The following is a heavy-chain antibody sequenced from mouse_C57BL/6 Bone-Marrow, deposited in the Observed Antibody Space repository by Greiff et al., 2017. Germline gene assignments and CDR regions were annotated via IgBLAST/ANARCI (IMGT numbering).Heavy chain of an antibody. Sequence: EVQRVESGGGLVQPGGSLKLSCAASGFTFSDYGMAWVRQAPRKGPEWVAFISNLAYSIYYADTVTGRFTISRENAKNILSLEMSSLRSEDTAMYYCARRGYGPYYAMDYWGQGTSVTVSS. CDR2: ISNLAYSI. CDR1: GFTFSDYG. V-gene: IGHV5-15*01. J-gene: IGHJ4*01. CDR3: ARRGYGPYYAMDY. D-gene: IGHD2-2*01.